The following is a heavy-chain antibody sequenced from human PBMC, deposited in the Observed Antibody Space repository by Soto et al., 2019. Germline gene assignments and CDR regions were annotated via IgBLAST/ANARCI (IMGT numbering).Heavy chain of an antibody. CDR1: GGSVSSGSYY. D-gene: IGHD3-10*01. CDR2: IYYSGST. V-gene: IGHV4-61*01. Sequence: SETLSLTCTVSGGSVSSGSYYWSWIRQPPGKGLEWIGYIYYSGSTNYNPSLKSRVTISVDTSKNQFSLKLSSVTAADTAVYYCARGLRFWGGAFDIWGQGTMVTVSS. CDR3: ARGLRFWGGAFDI. J-gene: IGHJ3*02.